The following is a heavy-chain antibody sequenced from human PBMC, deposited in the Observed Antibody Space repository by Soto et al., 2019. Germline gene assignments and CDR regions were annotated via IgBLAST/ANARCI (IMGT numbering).Heavy chain of an antibody. J-gene: IGHJ5*02. V-gene: IGHV2-5*01. D-gene: IGHD5-12*01. CDR3: APTLPYSGYDYFPYVWFDP. CDR2: IYWNDDK. CDR1: GFSLSTSGVG. Sequence: SGPTLVNPTQTLTLTCTFSGFSLSTSGVGVGWIRQPPGKALEWLALIYWNDDKRYSPSLKSRLTITKDTSKNQVVLTMTNMDPVDTATYYCAPTLPYSGYDYFPYVWFDPWGQGTLVTAPQ.